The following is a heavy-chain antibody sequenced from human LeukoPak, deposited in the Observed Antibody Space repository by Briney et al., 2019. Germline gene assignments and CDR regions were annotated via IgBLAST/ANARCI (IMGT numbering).Heavy chain of an antibody. J-gene: IGHJ4*02. CDR1: GYTFTSYD. V-gene: IGHV1-8*01. CDR2: MNPNSGNT. Sequence: GASVKVSCKASGYTFTSYDINWMRQATGQGLEWMGWMNPNSGNTGYAQKFQGRVTMTRNTSISTAYMELSSLRSEDTAVYYCARVIWSITMVRGVIIVGCYFDYWGQGTLVTVSS. D-gene: IGHD3-10*01. CDR3: ARVIWSITMVRGVIIVGCYFDY.